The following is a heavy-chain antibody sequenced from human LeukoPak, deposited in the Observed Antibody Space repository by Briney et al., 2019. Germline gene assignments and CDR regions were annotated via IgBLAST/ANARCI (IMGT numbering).Heavy chain of an antibody. CDR1: GFTFSSYA. V-gene: IGHV3-30-3*01. CDR2: ISYDGSNK. CDR3: AREPPPDSDYYDSSGYYRGIDY. D-gene: IGHD3-22*01. J-gene: IGHJ4*02. Sequence: PGRSLRLSCAASGFTFSSYAMHWVRQAPGKGLEWVAVISYDGSNKYYADSVKGRFTISRDNSKNTLYLQMNSLRVEDTAVYYCAREPPPDSDYYDSSGYYRGIDYWGQGTLVTVSS.